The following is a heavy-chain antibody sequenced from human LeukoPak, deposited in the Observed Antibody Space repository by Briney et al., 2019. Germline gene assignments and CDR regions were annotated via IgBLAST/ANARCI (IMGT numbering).Heavy chain of an antibody. J-gene: IGHJ6*03. CDR2: ISSSSSYI. V-gene: IGHV3-21*01. Sequence: GGSLRLSCAASGFTFSSYSMKWVRQAAGKGLEWVASISSSSSYIYYADSVKGRFTISRDNAKNSLYLQMNSLRAEDTAVYYCARRRKRDGYNSYYMDVWGKGTTVTVSS. CDR1: GFTFSSYS. CDR3: ARRRKRDGYNSYYMDV. D-gene: IGHD5-24*01.